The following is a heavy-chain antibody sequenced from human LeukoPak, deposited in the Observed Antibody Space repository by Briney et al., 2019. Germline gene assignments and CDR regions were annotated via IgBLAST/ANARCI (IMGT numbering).Heavy chain of an antibody. J-gene: IGHJ4*02. V-gene: IGHV4-31*03. D-gene: IGHD3-10*01. CDR3: ARGLPNYGSGSLFDY. CDR1: GGSISSGGYY. CDR2: IYYSGST. Sequence: SETLSLTCTVSGGSISSGGYYWSWIRQHPGKGLEWIGYIYYSGSTYYNPSLKSRVTISVDTSKNQFSLKLSSVTAADTAVYYCARGLPNYGSGSLFDYWGQGTLVTVSS.